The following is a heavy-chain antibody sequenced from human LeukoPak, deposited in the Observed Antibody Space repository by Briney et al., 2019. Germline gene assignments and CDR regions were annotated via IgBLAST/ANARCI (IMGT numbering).Heavy chain of an antibody. Sequence: GGSLRLYCAASGFTFDDYAMHWVRQAPGKGLEWVSGISWNSGSIGYADSVKGRFTISRDNAKNSLYLQMNSLRAEDTALYYCAKSASAIFGDFDYWGQGTLVTVSS. V-gene: IGHV3-9*01. J-gene: IGHJ4*02. CDR3: AKSASAIFGDFDY. D-gene: IGHD3-3*01. CDR2: ISWNSGSI. CDR1: GFTFDDYA.